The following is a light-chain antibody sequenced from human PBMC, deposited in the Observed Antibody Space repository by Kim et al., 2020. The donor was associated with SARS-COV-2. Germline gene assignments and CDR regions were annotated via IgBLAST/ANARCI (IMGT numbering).Light chain of an antibody. V-gene: IGKV3D-20*01. CDR1: QSVSNKE. J-gene: IGKJ2*01. CDR2: DAS. Sequence: LSAGGRDTRACRASQSVSNKELAWHQQKPVRAPRLLIYDASSSAAGIPDRFSGSGSGTDLNLSISGLEPEDIAVYYCQQYGDSPYTFGQGTKLEI. CDR3: QQYGDSPYT.